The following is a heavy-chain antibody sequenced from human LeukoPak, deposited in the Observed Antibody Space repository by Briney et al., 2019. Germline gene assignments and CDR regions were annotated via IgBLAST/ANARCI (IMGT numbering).Heavy chain of an antibody. CDR2: IYSIGTT. Sequence: PGGSLRLSCAASGFAVSSNFMSWVRQAPGKGLEWVSVIYSIGTTYYADSVKGRFTISRDNTRNTLYLRMNSLRAEDTAVYYCARDSDYGGFDYWGQGTLVTVSS. CDR3: ARDSDYGGFDY. D-gene: IGHD4/OR15-4a*01. J-gene: IGHJ4*02. V-gene: IGHV3-53*01. CDR1: GFAVSSNF.